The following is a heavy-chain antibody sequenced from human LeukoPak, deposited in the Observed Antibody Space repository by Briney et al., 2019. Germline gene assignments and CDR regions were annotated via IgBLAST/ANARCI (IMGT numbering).Heavy chain of an antibody. CDR1: GFTFGDYA. Sequence: GGSLRLSCTASGFTFGDYAMSWFRQAPGKGLEWVGFIRSKAYGGTTEYAASVKGRFTISRDDSKSIAYLQMNSLKTEDTAVYYCTRALVSRMVRGWPINPFFDYWGQGTLVTVSS. D-gene: IGHD3-10*01. V-gene: IGHV3-49*03. CDR2: IRSKAYGGTT. J-gene: IGHJ4*02. CDR3: TRALVSRMVRGWPINPFFDY.